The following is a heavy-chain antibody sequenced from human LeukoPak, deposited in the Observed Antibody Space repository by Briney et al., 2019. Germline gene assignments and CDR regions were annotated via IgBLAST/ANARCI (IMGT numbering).Heavy chain of an antibody. V-gene: IGHV4-4*09. D-gene: IGHD1-7*01. CDR1: GGSISSYY. J-gene: IGHJ5*02. CDR2: IYTSGST. Sequence: SETLSLTCTVSGGSISSYYWSWIRQPPGKGLEWIGYIYTSGSTNYNPSLKSRVTISVDTSKNQFSLRLTSVTAADTAVYYCAKTARTFPSWGPGILVTVSS. CDR3: AKTARTFPS.